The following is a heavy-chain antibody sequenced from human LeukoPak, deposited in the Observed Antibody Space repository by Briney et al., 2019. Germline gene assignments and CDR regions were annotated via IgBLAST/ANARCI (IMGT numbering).Heavy chain of an antibody. D-gene: IGHD3-10*01. Sequence: ASVKVSCKASGYTFTSYDINWVRQATGQGLEWMGWMNPNSGNTGYAQKFQGRVTMTRNTSISTAYMELSSLRSEDTAVYYCARAPYGSGILYYYYGMDVWGQGTTVTVSS. V-gene: IGHV1-8*01. CDR1: GYTFTSYD. CDR2: MNPNSGNT. J-gene: IGHJ6*02. CDR3: ARAPYGSGILYYYYGMDV.